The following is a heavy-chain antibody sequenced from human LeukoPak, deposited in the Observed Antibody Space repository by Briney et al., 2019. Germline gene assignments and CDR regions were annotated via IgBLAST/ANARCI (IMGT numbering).Heavy chain of an antibody. V-gene: IGHV4-30-4*02. CDR3: ASRPERGRNKPRYSSSCRD. Sequence: SETLSLTCTVSGGSISSGDYYWSWIRQPPGRGLEWFGHIYYSGTTYYNPSLKSRVIMSVDTSKNQFSLKLSSVTAADTAVYYCASRPERGRNKPRYSSSCRDWGQGTLVTVSS. J-gene: IGHJ4*02. CDR1: GGSISSGDYY. CDR2: IYYSGTT. D-gene: IGHD6-13*01.